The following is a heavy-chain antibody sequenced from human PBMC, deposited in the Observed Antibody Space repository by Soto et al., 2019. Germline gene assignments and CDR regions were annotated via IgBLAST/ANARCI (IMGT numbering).Heavy chain of an antibody. Sequence: VQLLQSGAEVKKPGASVKVSCKASGYTFTNYGITWVRQAPGQGLEWMGWISAYNGNTHYTQRLQGRVTMTTDTSTSPAYMELRGLRSDDTAVYYCASVRQLVGYFYICMNVRGNGATVT. CDR2: ISAYNGNT. V-gene: IGHV1-18*01. CDR3: ASVRQLVGYFYICMNV. D-gene: IGHD6-6*01. J-gene: IGHJ6*04. CDR1: GYTFTNYG.